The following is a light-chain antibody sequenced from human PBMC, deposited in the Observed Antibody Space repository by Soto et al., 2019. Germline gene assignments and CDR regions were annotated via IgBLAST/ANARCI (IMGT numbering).Light chain of an antibody. J-gene: IGKJ4*01. CDR2: KAS. V-gene: IGKV1-5*03. CDR1: QSISSW. CDR3: QQYINWPPLT. Sequence: DIQMTQSPSTLSASVGDRVTITCRASQSISSWLAWYQQKPGKAPKLLIYKASTLESGVPSNFSGSGSGTEFTLTISSLQSEDFAVYYCQQYINWPPLTFGGGTKVEIK.